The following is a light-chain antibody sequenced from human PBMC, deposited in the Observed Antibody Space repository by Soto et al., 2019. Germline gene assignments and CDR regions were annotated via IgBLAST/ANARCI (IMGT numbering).Light chain of an antibody. Sequence: QAVVTQPPSASATPGQRVTISCSGSSSNIGSNSVNWYQQVPGTAPRLLIYSNNQRPSGVPDRLSGSKSGTSASLAIGGLLSDDEADYYCASWDDSLNADVFGGGTKLTVL. J-gene: IGLJ1*01. V-gene: IGLV1-44*01. CDR1: SSNIGSNS. CDR2: SNN. CDR3: ASWDDSLNADV.